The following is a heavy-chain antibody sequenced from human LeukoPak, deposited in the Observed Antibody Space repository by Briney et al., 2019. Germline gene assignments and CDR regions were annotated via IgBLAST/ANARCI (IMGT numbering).Heavy chain of an antibody. V-gene: IGHV4-59*01. J-gene: IGHJ4*02. D-gene: IGHD2-15*01. CDR1: GGSISSYY. Sequence: SPTLSPTCAVSGGSISSYYWSCIRQPPGKGLEWIEYIYYSGSTNYNPSLKSRVTISLDTPRNHFSLKLSSVTAADTAVFYCARDCSGASCYDYWGQGTLVTVSS. CDR3: ARDCSGASCYDY. CDR2: IYYSGST.